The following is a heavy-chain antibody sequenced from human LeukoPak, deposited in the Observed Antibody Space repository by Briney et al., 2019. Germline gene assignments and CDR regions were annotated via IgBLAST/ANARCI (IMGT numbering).Heavy chain of an antibody. Sequence: GGSLRLSCAASGFTFSSYWMHWVRQAPGKGLVWVSRINSDGSSTTYAGSVKGRFTISRDSAKNSLYLQMNSLRAEDTAVYYCARAGFVGGFDYWGQGTLVTVSS. V-gene: IGHV3-74*01. CDR3: ARAGFVGGFDY. CDR2: INSDGSST. D-gene: IGHD3-10*01. CDR1: GFTFSSYW. J-gene: IGHJ4*02.